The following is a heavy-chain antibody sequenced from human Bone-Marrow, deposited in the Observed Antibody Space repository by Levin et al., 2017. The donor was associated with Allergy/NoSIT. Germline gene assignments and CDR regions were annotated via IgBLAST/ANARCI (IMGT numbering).Heavy chain of an antibody. CDR2: IIPIFGTA. V-gene: IGHV1-69*01. J-gene: IGHJ5*02. Sequence: PGESLKISCKASGGTFSSYAISWVRQAPGQGLEWMGGIIPIFGTANYAQKFQGRVTITADESTSTAYMELSSLRSEDTAVYYCARDSWAWGYGDLFDPWGQGTLVTVSS. CDR3: ARDSWAWGYGDLFDP. CDR1: GGTFSSYA. D-gene: IGHD4-17*01.